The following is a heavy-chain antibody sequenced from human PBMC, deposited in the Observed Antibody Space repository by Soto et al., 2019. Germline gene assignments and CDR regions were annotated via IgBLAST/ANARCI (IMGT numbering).Heavy chain of an antibody. J-gene: IGHJ4*02. CDR3: ARLEGLATISYYFDF. D-gene: IGHD3-9*01. CDR1: GDSINNDKYY. CDR2: IYYRGNT. Sequence: FETLSLTWSVSGDSINNDKYYRGWIRQPPGKGLEWIGSIYYRGNTYYNPSLQTRVNISLDKSKSQFSLRLNSVTAADSAVYFCARLEGLATISYYFDFWGQGAQVTVSS. V-gene: IGHV4-39*01.